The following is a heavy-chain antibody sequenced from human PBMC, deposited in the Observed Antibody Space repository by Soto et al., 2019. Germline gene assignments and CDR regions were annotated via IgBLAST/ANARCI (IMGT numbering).Heavy chain of an antibody. CDR2: IYYSGTT. Sequence: PSETLSLTCTVSGGLMGGYYGSWIRQPPGKGLEWIGYIYYSGTTDYNPSLKSRVTISVDTSKNQFSLKLSSVTAADTAVYYCARGGHILTGYYMRYTNWFDPWGQGTLVTVSS. V-gene: IGHV4-59*12. J-gene: IGHJ5*02. D-gene: IGHD3-9*01. CDR1: GGLMGGYY. CDR3: ARGGHILTGYYMRYTNWFDP.